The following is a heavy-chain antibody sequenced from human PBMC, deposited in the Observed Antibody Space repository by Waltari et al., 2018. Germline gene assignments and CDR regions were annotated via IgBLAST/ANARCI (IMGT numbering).Heavy chain of an antibody. CDR2: INPNSGGT. V-gene: IGHV1-2*02. CDR3: ARDTYYYDSSGYYY. J-gene: IGHJ4*02. D-gene: IGHD3-22*01. Sequence: QVQLVQSGAEVRKPGASVKVYCQASGYTFSGYYVPWVRPAPGQGLEWMGWINPNSGGTNYAQKFQGRVTMTRDTSISTAYMELSRLRSDDTAVYYCARDTYYYDSSGYYYWGQGTLVTVSS. CDR1: GYTFSGYY.